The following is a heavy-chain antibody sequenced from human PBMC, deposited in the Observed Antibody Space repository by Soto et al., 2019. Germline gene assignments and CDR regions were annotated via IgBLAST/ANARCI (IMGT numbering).Heavy chain of an antibody. V-gene: IGHV3-23*01. Sequence: EVQLLESGGDLVQPGGSLRLSCAASGFTFTTFAMTWVRQAPGKGLEWVSGISNSGGNTYYADSVKSRFSISRDNSKSTLYLQINSLRAEDTAVYYCAKDPYYDSGSHPPAYWGQGTLVTVSS. CDR1: GFTFTTFA. D-gene: IGHD3-10*01. J-gene: IGHJ4*02. CDR2: ISNSGGNT. CDR3: AKDPYYDSGSHPPAY.